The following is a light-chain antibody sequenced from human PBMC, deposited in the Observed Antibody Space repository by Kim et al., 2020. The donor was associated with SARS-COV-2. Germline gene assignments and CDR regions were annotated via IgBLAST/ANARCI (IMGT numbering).Light chain of an antibody. CDR2: GAS. CDR3: QQYGSSPQRT. CDR1: QSVSSSY. V-gene: IGKV3-20*01. Sequence: AGERATLSCRASQSVSSSYLAWYQQKPGQAPRLLIYGASSRATGIPDRFSGSGSGTDFTLTISRLEPEDFAVYYCQQYGSSPQRTFGQGTKVDIK. J-gene: IGKJ1*01.